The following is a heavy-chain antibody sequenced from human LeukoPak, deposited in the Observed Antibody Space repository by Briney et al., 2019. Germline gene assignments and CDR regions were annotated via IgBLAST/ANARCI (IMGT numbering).Heavy chain of an antibody. D-gene: IGHD2-8*01. CDR3: AKADDIVLMDAEGYYFDY. CDR2: IYSGGST. CDR1: GFTVSNIY. V-gene: IGHV3-53*01. J-gene: IGHJ4*02. Sequence: PGGSLRLSCTASGFTVSNIYMSWVRQAPGKGLEWVSVIYSGGSTYYADSVKGRFTISRDNSKNTLYLQMNSLRAEDTAVYYCAKADDIVLMDAEGYYFDYWGQGTLVTVSS.